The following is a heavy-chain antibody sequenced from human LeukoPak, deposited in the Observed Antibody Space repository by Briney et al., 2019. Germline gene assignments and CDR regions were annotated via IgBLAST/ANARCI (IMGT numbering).Heavy chain of an antibody. D-gene: IGHD3-10*01. CDR2: ISGGGRT. V-gene: IGHV4-39*02. CDR3: ARRRGYHFDY. CDR1: GDSITSRSNY. J-gene: IGHJ4*02. Sequence: SEPLSLTCTVSGDSITSRSNYWGWFRQPPGKGLEWIGTISGGGRTFYNPSLQSRVTLSLDSSKNHFALRLKSVTDADTAHYYCARRRGYHFDYWGQGTLVTIYS.